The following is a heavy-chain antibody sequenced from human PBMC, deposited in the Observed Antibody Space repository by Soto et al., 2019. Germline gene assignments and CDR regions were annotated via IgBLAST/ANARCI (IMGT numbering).Heavy chain of an antibody. CDR1: GGSFSGYY. CDR2: INHSGST. D-gene: IGHD6-13*01. V-gene: IGHV4-34*01. CDR3: ARAGTLYFQH. Sequence: SETLSLTCAVYGGSFSGYYWSWIRQPPGKGLEWIGEINHSGSTNYNPSLKSRVTISVDTSKNQFSLKLSSVTAADTAVYYCARAGTLYFQHWGQGTLVTVSS. J-gene: IGHJ1*01.